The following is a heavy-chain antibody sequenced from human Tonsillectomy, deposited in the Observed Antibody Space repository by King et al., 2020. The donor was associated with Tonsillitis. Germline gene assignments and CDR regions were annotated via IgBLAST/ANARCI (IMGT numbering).Heavy chain of an antibody. CDR1: GFTFSSYD. J-gene: IGHJ2*01. CDR2: IGTAGDT. V-gene: IGHV3-13*01. D-gene: IGHD5-18*01. Sequence: EVQLVEFGGGLVQPGGSLRLSCAASGFTFSSYDMHWVRQATGKGLEWVSAIGTAGDTYYPGSVKGRFTISRENAKNSLYLQMNSLRAGDTAVYYCARGGYSYGWGWYFDLWGLGTLVTVSS. CDR3: ARGGYSYGWGWYFDL.